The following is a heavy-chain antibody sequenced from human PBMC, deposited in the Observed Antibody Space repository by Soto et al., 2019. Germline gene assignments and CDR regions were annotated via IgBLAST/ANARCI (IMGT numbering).Heavy chain of an antibody. CDR3: ARGGGLMHLFDY. CDR1: GGSISSGGYY. Sequence: QVQLQESGPGLVKPSQTLSLTCTVSGGSISSGGYYWSWIRQHPGKGLEWIGYIYYSGSTYYNPSLKSRVTRSVHTSKNQFSLKLSSVTAADTAVYYCARGGGLMHLFDYWGQGTLVTVSS. D-gene: IGHD3-16*01. V-gene: IGHV4-31*03. CDR2: IYYSGST. J-gene: IGHJ4*02.